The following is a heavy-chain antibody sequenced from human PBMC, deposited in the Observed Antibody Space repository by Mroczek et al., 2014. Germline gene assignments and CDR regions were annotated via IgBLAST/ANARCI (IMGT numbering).Heavy chain of an antibody. CDR1: GGSISSYY. CDR2: IYYSGST. Sequence: QVQLQESGPGLVKPSETLSLTCTVSGGSISSYYWSWIRQPPGKGLEWIGYIYYSGSTNYNPSLKSRVTISVDTSKNQFSLKLSSVTAADTAVYYCAREVLSAFDIWGQGTMVTVSS. J-gene: IGHJ3*02. V-gene: IGHV4-59*01. CDR3: AREVLSAFDI.